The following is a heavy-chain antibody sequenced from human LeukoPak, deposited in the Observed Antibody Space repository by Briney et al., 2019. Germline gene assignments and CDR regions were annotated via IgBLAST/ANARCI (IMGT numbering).Heavy chain of an antibody. V-gene: IGHV3-30*04. Sequence: PGRSLRLSCAASGFTFSSYAMHWVRQAPGKGLEWMAVISYDGNNKYYADSVKGRFTISRDNSKNTLYLQMNSLITEDTAMYYCAREHLAATGTNCFDPWGRGTLVTVSS. D-gene: IGHD6-13*01. J-gene: IGHJ5*02. CDR3: AREHLAATGTNCFDP. CDR2: ISYDGNNK. CDR1: GFTFSSYA.